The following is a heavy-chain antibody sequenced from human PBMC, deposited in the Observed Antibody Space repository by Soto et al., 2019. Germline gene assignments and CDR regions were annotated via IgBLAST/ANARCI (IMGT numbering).Heavy chain of an antibody. CDR1: GYTFTGFY. CDR3: ASGGSTGTREFDY. D-gene: IGHD4-17*01. Sequence: QVQLVQSGAEVKKPGASVKVSCKTFGYTFTGFYMHWVRQAPGQGLEWMGWINPNSGDTEYAQNFQSGVTMTRDTSISTSFMELSRRSSDDTAVYCCASGGSTGTREFDYWGQGTLVSVSS. CDR2: INPNSGDT. J-gene: IGHJ4*02. V-gene: IGHV1-2*02.